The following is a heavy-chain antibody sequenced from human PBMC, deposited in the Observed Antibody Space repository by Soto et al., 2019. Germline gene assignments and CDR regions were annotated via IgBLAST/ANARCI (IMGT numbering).Heavy chain of an antibody. D-gene: IGHD3-10*01. CDR1: GGTFSSYA. CDR3: ARGIRGLDNWFDP. J-gene: IGHJ5*02. CDR2: IIPIFGTA. V-gene: IGHV1-69*05. Sequence: QVQLVQSGAEVKKPGSSVKVSCKASGGTFSSYAISWVRQAPGQGLEWMGGIIPIFGTANYAQKFQGRVTXTXDXXTSTAYMELSSLRSEDTAVCYCARGIRGLDNWFDPWGQGTLVTGSS.